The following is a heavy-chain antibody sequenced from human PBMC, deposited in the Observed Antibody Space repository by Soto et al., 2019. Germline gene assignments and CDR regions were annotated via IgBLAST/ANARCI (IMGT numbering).Heavy chain of an antibody. Sequence: ASVKVSCKASGYTFTNYGISWVRQAPGQGLEWMGWISTYNGNTHYARKFQGRVAMTTDTSPSTAYMELRSLISDDTTVYYCARAGSSLGYAMDVWGQGTTVTVSS. CDR3: ARAGSSLGYAMDV. V-gene: IGHV1-18*04. D-gene: IGHD3-10*01. J-gene: IGHJ6*02. CDR2: ISTYNGNT. CDR1: GYTFTNYG.